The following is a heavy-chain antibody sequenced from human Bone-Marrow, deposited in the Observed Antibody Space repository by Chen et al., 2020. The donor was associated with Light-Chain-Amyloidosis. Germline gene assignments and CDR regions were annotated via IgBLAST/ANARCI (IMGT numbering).Heavy chain of an antibody. V-gene: IGHV4-39*07. J-gene: IGHJ4*02. Sequence: QLQLQESGPGRVKPSETLSLTCTVSGGSISSSSYYWGWIRQPPGKGLEWIGSIDYSGSTYYNPSLTSRVTISVDTSKNQFSLKLSSVTAADTAVYYCARARLNMVRGVAPYYFDYWGQGTLVTVSS. CDR2: IDYSGST. CDR1: GGSISSSSYY. CDR3: ARARLNMVRGVAPYYFDY. D-gene: IGHD3-10*01.